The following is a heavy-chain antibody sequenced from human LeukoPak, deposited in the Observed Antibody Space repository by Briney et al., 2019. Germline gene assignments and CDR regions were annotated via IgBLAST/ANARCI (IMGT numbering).Heavy chain of an antibody. V-gene: IGHV4-59*01. J-gene: IGHJ4*02. CDR2: IYYSGST. D-gene: IGHD6-6*01. Sequence: SETLSLTCTVSGGSISSYYWSWIRQPPGKGLEWIGYIYYSGSTNYNPSLKSRVTISVDTSKNQFSLKLSSVTAADTAVYYCARVLRSIAARGHYFDYWGQGTLVTVSS. CDR3: ARVLRSIAARGHYFDY. CDR1: GGSISSYY.